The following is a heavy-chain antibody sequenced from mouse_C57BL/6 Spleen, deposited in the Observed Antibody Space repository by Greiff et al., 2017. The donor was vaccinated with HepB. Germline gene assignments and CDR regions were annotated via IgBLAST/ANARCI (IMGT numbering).Heavy chain of an antibody. CDR3: ARDGYYPYYYAMDY. Sequence: EVKLMESGPELVKPGASVKISCKASGYSFTDYNMNWVKQSNGKSLEWIGVINPNYGTTSYNQKFKGKATLTVDQSSSTAYMQLNSLTSEDSAVYYCARDGYYPYYYAMDYWGQGTSVTVSS. J-gene: IGHJ4*01. D-gene: IGHD2-3*01. V-gene: IGHV1-39*01. CDR1: GYSFTDYN. CDR2: INPNYGTT.